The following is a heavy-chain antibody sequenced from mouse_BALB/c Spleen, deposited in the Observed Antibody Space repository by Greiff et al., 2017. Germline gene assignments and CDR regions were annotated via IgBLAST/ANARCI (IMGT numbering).Heavy chain of an antibody. CDR3: AKNYYGSSLDD. CDR1: GFTFSSFG. D-gene: IGHD1-1*01. J-gene: IGHJ2*01. V-gene: IGHV5-17*02. CDR2: ISSGSSTI. Sequence: EVQLVESGGGLVQPGGSRKLSCAASGFTFSSFGMHWVRQAPEKGLEWVAYISSGSSTIYYADTVKGRFTISRDNPKNTLFLQMTSLRSEDTAMYYCAKNYYGSSLDDWGQGTTLTVSS.